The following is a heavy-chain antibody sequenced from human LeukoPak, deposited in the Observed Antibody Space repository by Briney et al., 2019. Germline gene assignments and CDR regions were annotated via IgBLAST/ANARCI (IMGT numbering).Heavy chain of an antibody. D-gene: IGHD5-24*01. CDR1: EFTVNRNY. Sequence: PGGSLRLSCTASEFTVNRNYMLWVRQAPGKGLEWVSLIFSNGDTHYADSVKGRFTISRDTSKNTVSLQMNSLRVEDTAMYYCTRDQMNYWGQGTLVTVSS. J-gene: IGHJ4*02. V-gene: IGHV3-53*01. CDR2: IFSNGDT. CDR3: TRDQMNY.